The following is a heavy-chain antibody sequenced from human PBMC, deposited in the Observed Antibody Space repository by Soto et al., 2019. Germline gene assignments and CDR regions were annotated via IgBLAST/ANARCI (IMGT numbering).Heavy chain of an antibody. D-gene: IGHD6-13*01. CDR1: GYTFTSYY. J-gene: IGHJ5*02. V-gene: IGHV1-46*01. CDR2: INPSGGST. Sequence: QVQLVQSGAEVKKPGASVKVSCKASGYTFTSYYMHWVRQAPGQGLEWMGIINPSGGSTSYAQKFQSRATMPRVTSTSTVYMELSSLRSEDTAVYYCARDRDIEAAGTRKWFDPWGQGTLVTVSS. CDR3: ARDRDIEAAGTRKWFDP.